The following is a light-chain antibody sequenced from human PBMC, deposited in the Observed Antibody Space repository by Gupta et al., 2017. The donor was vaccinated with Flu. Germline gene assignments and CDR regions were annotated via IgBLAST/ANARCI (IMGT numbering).Light chain of an antibody. CDR2: DAS. V-gene: IGKV3-11*01. J-gene: IGKJ4*01. Sequence: EIVLTQSPATLSLSPGDRATLSCRASQSVISFLAWYQQKPGQAPRLLIYDASNRDTGIPARFSGSGYGKDFTLTISSREPEDFAVYYCQQRSNWPLVTFGGGTKVAIK. CDR1: QSVISF. CDR3: QQRSNWPLVT.